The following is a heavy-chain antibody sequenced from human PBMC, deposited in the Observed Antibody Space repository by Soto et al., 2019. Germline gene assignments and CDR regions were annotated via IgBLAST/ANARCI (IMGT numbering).Heavy chain of an antibody. CDR2: ISGSGGST. V-gene: IGHV3-23*01. D-gene: IGHD3-3*01. J-gene: IGHJ6*02. CDR3: ATDLWYYDFWSGNYYYYGMDV. Sequence: PGGSLRLSCAASGFTFSSYAMSWVRQAPGKGLEWVSAISGSGGSTYCADSVKGRFTISRDNSKNTLYLQMNSLRAEDTAVYYCATDLWYYDFWSGNYYYYGMDVWGQGTTVTVS. CDR1: GFTFSSYA.